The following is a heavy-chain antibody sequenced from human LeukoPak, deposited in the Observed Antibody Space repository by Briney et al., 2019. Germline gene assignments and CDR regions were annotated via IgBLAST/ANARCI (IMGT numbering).Heavy chain of an antibody. CDR2: IYSGGTT. J-gene: IGHJ4*02. V-gene: IGHV3-66*02. CDR1: GFTVSSNY. D-gene: IGHD1-26*01. Sequence: GGSLRLSCAASGFTVSSNYMSWVRQAPGKGLEWVSLIYSGGTTYYADSVKGRFTISRDNSKNTLYLQMNSLRAEGTAVYYCARDLGAVGASPFDYWGQGTLLTVSS. CDR3: ARDLGAVGASPFDY.